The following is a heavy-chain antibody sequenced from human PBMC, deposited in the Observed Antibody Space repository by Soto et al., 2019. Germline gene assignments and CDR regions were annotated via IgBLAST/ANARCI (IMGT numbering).Heavy chain of an antibody. Sequence: EVQLVESGGGLVKPGGSLRLSCAASGFTFSNAWMNWVRQAPGKGLEWVGRIKSKTDGGTTDYAAPVKGRFTISRDDSKNTLYLQMNSLKTEDTAVYYCTIGPTDMVGNDYWGQGTLVTVSS. CDR2: IKSKTDGGTT. V-gene: IGHV3-15*07. D-gene: IGHD5-18*01. J-gene: IGHJ4*02. CDR3: TIGPTDMVGNDY. CDR1: GFTFSNAW.